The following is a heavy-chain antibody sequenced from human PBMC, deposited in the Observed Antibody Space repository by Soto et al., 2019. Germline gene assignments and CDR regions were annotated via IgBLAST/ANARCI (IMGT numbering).Heavy chain of an antibody. V-gene: IGHV1-46*01. CDR1: GYTFTRYN. D-gene: IGHD3-10*01. CDR3: ARDLPRDLVRGSFDM. J-gene: IGHJ3*02. Sequence: QAQLVQSGAEVKKPGASANISCKASGYTFTRYNIHWVRQAAGQGLEWRGIIDTRGGSADYTQRSQGRVTMTRDTSTGTGYMELSSLGSEDTDVYYCARDLPRDLVRGSFDMWGQGTMGTVSS. CDR2: IDTRGGSA.